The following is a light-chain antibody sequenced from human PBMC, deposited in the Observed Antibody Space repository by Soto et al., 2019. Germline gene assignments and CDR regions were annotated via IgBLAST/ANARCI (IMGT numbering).Light chain of an antibody. J-gene: IGKJ1*01. CDR1: QSVSSSS. V-gene: IGKV3-20*01. Sequence: EIVLPQSPGTLSLSPGESASLSCRASQSVSSSSLAWYQQKPGQAPRLLIYDAFIRATGIPDRFSGSGSGSDFTLTISRLEPEDFAVYHCQQYGSSPWTFGQGNKVDIK. CDR2: DAF. CDR3: QQYGSSPWT.